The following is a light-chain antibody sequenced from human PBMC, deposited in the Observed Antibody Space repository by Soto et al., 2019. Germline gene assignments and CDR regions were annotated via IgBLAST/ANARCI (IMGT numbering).Light chain of an antibody. J-gene: IGLJ3*02. CDR2: VGTGGIVG. CDR3: RAPLCSGSHFVLRV. V-gene: IGLV9-49*01. CDR1: SGYSNYK. Sequence: QLVLTQPPSASASLGASVTLTCTLSSGYSNYKVDWYQQRPGKGPRFVMRVGTGGIVGSKGDGIPDRFSVLGSGLNRYLTIKNIHEDDERDYHCRAPLCSGSHFVLRVFGGGTKLTLL.